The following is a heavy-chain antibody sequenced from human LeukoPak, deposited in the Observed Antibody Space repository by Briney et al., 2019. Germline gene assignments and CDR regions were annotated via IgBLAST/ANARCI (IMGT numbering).Heavy chain of an antibody. CDR1: GSTFSDYH. CDR2: ISSSGSYT. Sequence: PGGSLRLSCAASGSTFSDYHMSWIRQAPGKGLDWLSYISSSGSYTKYADSVKGRFTISRDNAKSSLYLQMSSLRAEDTAVYYCAREVTMVRGVIISGAFDIWGQGTMVTVSS. V-gene: IGHV3-11*05. D-gene: IGHD3-10*01. CDR3: AREVTMVRGVIISGAFDI. J-gene: IGHJ3*02.